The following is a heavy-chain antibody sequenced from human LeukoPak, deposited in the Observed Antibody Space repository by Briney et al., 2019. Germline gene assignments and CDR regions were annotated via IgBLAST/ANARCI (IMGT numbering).Heavy chain of an antibody. D-gene: IGHD1-26*01. CDR1: GGTFSSYA. CDR2: IIPIFGTA. J-gene: IGHJ6*03. CDR3: ASCLRDLIVGASPAYYYYYMDV. V-gene: IGHV1-69*01. Sequence: VASVKVSCKASGGTFSSYAISWVRQAPGQGLEWMGGIIPIFGTANYAQKFQGRVTITAAESTSTAYMELSSLRSEDTAVYYCASCLRDLIVGASPAYYYYYMDVWGKGTTVTVSS.